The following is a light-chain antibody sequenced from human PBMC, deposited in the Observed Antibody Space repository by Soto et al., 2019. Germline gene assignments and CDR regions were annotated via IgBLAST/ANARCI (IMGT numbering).Light chain of an antibody. Sequence: VMTQSPPSLPVTLGQSASISCTSSQSLVYADGNTYLNWLQQRPGQSPRRLIYKVFNRDSGVPDRFSGSASGSEFTLTISRVEAEDIGVYYCMQTAHWPYTFGRGTKVDIK. CDR2: KVF. V-gene: IGKV2-30*01. J-gene: IGKJ2*01. CDR3: MQTAHWPYT. CDR1: QSLVYADGNTY.